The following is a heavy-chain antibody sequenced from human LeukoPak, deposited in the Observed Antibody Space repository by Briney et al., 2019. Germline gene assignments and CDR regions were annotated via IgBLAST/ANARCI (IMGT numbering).Heavy chain of an antibody. CDR2: IKQDGSEK. CDR3: ASQSYARFDP. V-gene: IGHV3-7*01. CDR1: AFTFSTYW. Sequence: GGSLRLSCAVSAFTFSTYWMNWVRQAPVKGLEWVANIKQDGSEKSYVDSVKGRFTISRDNAKNSLYLQMNSLRAEDTGVYYCASQSYARFDPWGQGTLVTVSS. D-gene: IGHD3-16*01. J-gene: IGHJ5*02.